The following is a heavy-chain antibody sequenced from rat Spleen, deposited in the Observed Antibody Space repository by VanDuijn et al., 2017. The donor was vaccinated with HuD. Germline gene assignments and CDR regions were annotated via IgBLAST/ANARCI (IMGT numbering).Heavy chain of an antibody. CDR2: ITNASGRT. Sequence: EVQLVESGGGLVQPGGSLRLSCVASGFTFKNYWMTWIRQAPGKGLEWVASITNASGRTYYPDSVKGRFTISRDTAQNTLYLQMDSLRSEDTATYYCARQGTENIRNYFDYWGQGVMVTVSS. D-gene: IGHD1-11*01. CDR1: GFTFKNYW. V-gene: IGHV5-31*01. J-gene: IGHJ2*01. CDR3: ARQGTENIRNYFDY.